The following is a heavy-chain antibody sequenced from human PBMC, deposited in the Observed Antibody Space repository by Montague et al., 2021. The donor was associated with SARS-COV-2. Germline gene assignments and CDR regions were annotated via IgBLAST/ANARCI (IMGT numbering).Heavy chain of an antibody. CDR1: GRSISTDHY. CDR3: ASQVAYLDYLDP. J-gene: IGHJ5*02. D-gene: IGHD4-11*01. Sequence: SETLSLTCTVSGRSISTDHYWGWIRQPPGKGLEWIGSIHHSGNTYYNPSLKSRLTISIDTSKNQFSLKLTSLTAADTAAYYCASQVAYLDYLDPWGQGTLVTVSS. V-gene: IGHV4-38-2*02. CDR2: IHHSGNT.